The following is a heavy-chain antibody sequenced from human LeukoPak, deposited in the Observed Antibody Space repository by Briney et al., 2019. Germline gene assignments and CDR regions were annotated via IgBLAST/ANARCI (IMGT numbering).Heavy chain of an antibody. J-gene: IGHJ4*02. Sequence: PGGSLRLSCAASGFTFSDYWMHWVRQAPGKGLEWVAVIWYDGSNKYYADSVKGRFTISRDNSKNTLYPQMNSLRAEDTAVYYCARGMEEYGDYSGYWGQGTLVTVSS. D-gene: IGHD4-17*01. CDR2: IWYDGSNK. V-gene: IGHV3-33*08. CDR1: GFTFSDYW. CDR3: ARGMEEYGDYSGY.